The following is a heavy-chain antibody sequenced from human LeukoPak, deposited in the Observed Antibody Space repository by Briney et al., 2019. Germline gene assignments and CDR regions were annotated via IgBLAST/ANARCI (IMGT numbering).Heavy chain of an antibody. Sequence: PGGSLRLSCVASGFTFSSYAMSWVRQAPGKGLEWVSTISGSGSTTYYADSVKGRVTISRDNYKNTLYLQMYSLRAEDTAVYCCAKAGYSSGWYAPDYWGQGTLVTVSS. V-gene: IGHV3-23*01. D-gene: IGHD6-19*01. CDR1: GFTFSSYA. CDR2: ISGSGSTT. J-gene: IGHJ4*02. CDR3: AKAGYSSGWYAPDY.